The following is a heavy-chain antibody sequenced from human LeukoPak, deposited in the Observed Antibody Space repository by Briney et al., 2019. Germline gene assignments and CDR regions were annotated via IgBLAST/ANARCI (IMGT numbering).Heavy chain of an antibody. CDR3: AREGTY. CDR2: IYYSGST. CDR1: GGSFSGYY. J-gene: IGHJ4*02. V-gene: IGHV4-34*01. D-gene: IGHD1-7*01. Sequence: SETLSLTCAVYGGSFSGYYWSWIRQPPGKGLEWIGSIYYSGSTYYNPSLKSRVTISVDTSKNQFSLKLSSVTAADTAVYYCAREGTYWGQGTLVTVSS.